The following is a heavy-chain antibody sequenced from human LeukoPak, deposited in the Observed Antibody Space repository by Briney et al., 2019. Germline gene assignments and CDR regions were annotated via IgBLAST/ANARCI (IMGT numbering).Heavy chain of an antibody. CDR2: IYWDDDK. J-gene: IGHJ4*02. CDR3: AHSDRYGLLPVY. CDR1: GGSISSYYW. V-gene: IGHV2-5*08. Sequence: TLFLTCTVSGGSISSYYWSWIRQPPGKALEWLALIYWDDDKRYSPSLKSRFTITKDTSKNQVVLIMTNMDPVDTATYYCAHSDRYGLLPVYWGQGTLVTVSS. D-gene: IGHD5-18*01.